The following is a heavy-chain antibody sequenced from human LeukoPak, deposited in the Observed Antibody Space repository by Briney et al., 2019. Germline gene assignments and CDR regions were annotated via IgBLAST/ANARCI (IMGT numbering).Heavy chain of an antibody. CDR3: ARTRTWELYFDY. V-gene: IGHV4-59*01. CDR1: GGSISSYY. D-gene: IGHD1-26*01. J-gene: IGHJ4*02. Sequence: SETLSLTCSVSGGSISSYYWSWIRQPPGKGLEWIGYIYYSGSTNYNPSLKSRVTLSIDTSKNQFSLKLSSVTAADTAVYYCARTRTWELYFDYWGQGTLVTVSS. CDR2: IYYSGST.